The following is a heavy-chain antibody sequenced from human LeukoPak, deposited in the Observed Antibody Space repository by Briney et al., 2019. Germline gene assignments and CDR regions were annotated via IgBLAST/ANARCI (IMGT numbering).Heavy chain of an antibody. CDR1: GFTFSSYS. V-gene: IGHV3-21*01. CDR3: ARGTRGWNDAFDI. J-gene: IGHJ3*02. D-gene: IGHD1-1*01. CDR2: ISSSSSYI. Sequence: GGSLRLSCAASGFTFSSYSMNWVRQAPGKGLEWVSSISSSSSYIYYADSVKGRFTISRDNAENSLYLQMNSLRAEDTAVYYCARGTRGWNDAFDIWGQGTMVTVSS.